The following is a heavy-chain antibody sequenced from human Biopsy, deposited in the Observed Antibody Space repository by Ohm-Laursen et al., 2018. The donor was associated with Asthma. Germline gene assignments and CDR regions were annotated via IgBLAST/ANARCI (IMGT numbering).Heavy chain of an antibody. V-gene: IGHV4-31*03. D-gene: IGHD3-22*01. Sequence: PSDTLSLTCTVSYGSITSDGYYWTWIRQHPGKGLEWIGFIYYSGSTYYNPSLKSRVSISIDTSKNQFSLKLSSVTAADTAVYYCARAQDYYDSRGYYRSFDYWGQGTLVTVSS. CDR3: ARAQDYYDSRGYYRSFDY. CDR1: YGSITSDGYY. CDR2: IYYSGST. J-gene: IGHJ4*02.